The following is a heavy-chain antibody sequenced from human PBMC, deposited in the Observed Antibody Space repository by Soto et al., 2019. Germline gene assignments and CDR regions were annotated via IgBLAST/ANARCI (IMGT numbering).Heavy chain of an antibody. CDR2: INPNSGGT. J-gene: IGHJ4*02. V-gene: IGHV1-2*04. CDR3: ARLPRDYGDYSGFDY. D-gene: IGHD4-17*01. Sequence: QVQLVQSGAEVKKPGASVKVSCKASGYTFTGYYMHWVRQAPGQGLEWMGWINPNSGGTNYAQKFQGWVTMTMDPSTSTAYLELSRLRSDDTAVYYCARLPRDYGDYSGFDYWGQGTLVTVSS. CDR1: GYTFTGYY.